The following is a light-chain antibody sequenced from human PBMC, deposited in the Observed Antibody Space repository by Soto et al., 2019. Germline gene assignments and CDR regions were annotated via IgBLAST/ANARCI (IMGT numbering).Light chain of an antibody. CDR3: FSYAGSTYV. CDR1: SSDVGSYNF. V-gene: IGLV2-23*01. CDR2: EGT. Sequence: QSALTQPASVSGSPGQSITISCTGTSSDVGSYNFVSWYQQYPGKVHKLMIYEGTKRPSGVSNRFSGSKSGNTASLTISGLQAEDEADYYCFSYAGSTYVFGTGTKVTVL. J-gene: IGLJ1*01.